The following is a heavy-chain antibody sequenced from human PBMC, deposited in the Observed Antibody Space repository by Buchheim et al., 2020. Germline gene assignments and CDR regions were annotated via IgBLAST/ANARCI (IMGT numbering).Heavy chain of an antibody. CDR1: GFTFSSYS. V-gene: IGHV3-48*01. CDR3: ARERIVVVPAKYYYGMDV. J-gene: IGHJ6*02. D-gene: IGHD2-2*01. Sequence: EVQLVESGGGLVQPGGSLRLSCAASGFTFSSYSMNWVRQAPGKGLEWVSYISSSSSTIYYADSVKGQFTISRDNAKNSLYLQMNSLRAEDTAVYYCARERIVVVPAKYYYGMDVWGQGTT. CDR2: ISSSSSTI.